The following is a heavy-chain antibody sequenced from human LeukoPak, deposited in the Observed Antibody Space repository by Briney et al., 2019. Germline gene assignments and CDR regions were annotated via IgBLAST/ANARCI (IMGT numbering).Heavy chain of an antibody. CDR3: ARRSGGSSKPLFDY. CDR1: GFTVSSNF. J-gene: IGHJ4*02. CDR2: IYSGDTT. D-gene: IGHD6-25*01. V-gene: IGHV3-66*02. Sequence: AGGSLRLSCAASGFTVSSNFTNWVRQAPGKGLEWVSVIYSGDTTHYADSVKGRFTISRDNFKNTVHLQMNSLRAEDTAVYYCARRSGGSSKPLFDYWGQGTLVTVSS.